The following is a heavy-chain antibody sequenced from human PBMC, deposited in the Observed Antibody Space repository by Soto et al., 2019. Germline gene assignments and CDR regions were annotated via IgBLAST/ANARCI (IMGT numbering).Heavy chain of an antibody. CDR2: ISSSSSTI. D-gene: IGHD2-2*01. CDR3: ARDRGVVVVPAAPNWFDP. V-gene: IGHV3-48*01. Sequence: GGSLRLSCAASGFTFSSYSMNWVRQAPGKGLELVSYISSSSSTIYYADSVKGRFTISRDNAKNSLYLQMNSLRAEDTAVYYCARDRGVVVVPAAPNWFDPWGQGTLVTVSS. J-gene: IGHJ5*02. CDR1: GFTFSSYS.